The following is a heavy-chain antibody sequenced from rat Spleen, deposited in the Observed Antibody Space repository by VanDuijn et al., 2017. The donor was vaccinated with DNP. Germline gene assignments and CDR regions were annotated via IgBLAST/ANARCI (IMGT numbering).Heavy chain of an antibody. J-gene: IGHJ2*01. CDR1: GFIFSNYY. V-gene: IGHV5S11*01. D-gene: IGHD3-8*01. Sequence: EVKLVESGGGLVQPGGSLKLSCAASGFIFSNYYMAWVRQAPTKGLEWVASISPGGDNSYYRDSVKGRFTISRDNTKSTLYLQMDSLRSEETATYYCVRHEYQAFDYWGQGVMVTVSS. CDR3: VRHEYQAFDY. CDR2: ISPGGDNS.